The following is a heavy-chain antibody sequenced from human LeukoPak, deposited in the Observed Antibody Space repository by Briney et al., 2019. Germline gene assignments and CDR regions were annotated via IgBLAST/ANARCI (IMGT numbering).Heavy chain of an antibody. Sequence: GGSLRLSCAASGFTFDDYAMHWVRQAPGKGLEWVSGISWNSGSIGYADSVKGRFTISRDNAKNSLYLQMNNLRAEDTALYYCAKAPSGIAVAGYFDYWGQGTLVTVSS. CDR3: AKAPSGIAVAGYFDY. CDR2: ISWNSGSI. CDR1: GFTFDDYA. J-gene: IGHJ4*02. V-gene: IGHV3-9*01. D-gene: IGHD6-19*01.